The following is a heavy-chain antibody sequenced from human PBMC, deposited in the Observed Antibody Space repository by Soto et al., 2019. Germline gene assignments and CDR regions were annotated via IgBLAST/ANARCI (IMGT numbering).Heavy chain of an antibody. J-gene: IGHJ3*02. D-gene: IGHD3-3*01. CDR1: GFTFSSYS. V-gene: IGHV3-21*01. Sequence: GGSLRLSCAASGFTFSSYSMNWVRQAPGKGLEWVSSISSSSSYIYYADSVKGRFTISRDNAKNSLYLQMNSLRAEVTAVYYCARDLRFFEPNDAFDIWGQGTMVTVSS. CDR3: ARDLRFFEPNDAFDI. CDR2: ISSSSSYI.